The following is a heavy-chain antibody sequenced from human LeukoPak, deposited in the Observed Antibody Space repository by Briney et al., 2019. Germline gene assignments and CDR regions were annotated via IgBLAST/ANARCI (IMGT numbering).Heavy chain of an antibody. CDR2: IYYSGST. CDR1: GGSISSSSYY. Sequence: SETLSLTCTVSGGSISSSSYYWGWIRQPPGKGLEWIGSIYYSGSTYYNPSLKSRVTISVDTSKNQFSLKLSSVTAADTAVYYCARQPSSVGYYDSRGWFDPWGQGTLVTVSS. J-gene: IGHJ5*02. D-gene: IGHD3-22*01. V-gene: IGHV4-39*01. CDR3: ARQPSSVGYYDSRGWFDP.